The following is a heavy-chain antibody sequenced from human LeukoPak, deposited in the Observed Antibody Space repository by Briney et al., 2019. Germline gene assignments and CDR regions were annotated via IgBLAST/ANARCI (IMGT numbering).Heavy chain of an antibody. CDR1: GYSFSSYG. J-gene: IGHJ6*02. CDR3: ARGGYCSSTSCYHVYYYYGMDV. CDR2: ISPYNGNT. V-gene: IGHV1-18*01. Sequence: PEASVKVSCKTSGYSFSSYGINWVRQAPGQGLEWMGWISPYNGNTNYAQKLQGRVTMTTDTSTSTAYMELRSLRSDDTAVYYCARGGYCSSTSCYHVYYYYGMDVWGQGTTVTVSS. D-gene: IGHD2-2*03.